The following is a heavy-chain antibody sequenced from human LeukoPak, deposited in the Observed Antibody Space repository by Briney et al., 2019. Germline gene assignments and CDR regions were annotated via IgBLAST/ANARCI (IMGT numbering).Heavy chain of an antibody. V-gene: IGHV4-59*01. D-gene: IGHD4-23*01. CDR1: GGSISSYY. CDR3: ARAIKDYGGLYYFDY. J-gene: IGHJ4*02. Sequence: PSETLSLTCTVSGGSISSYYWSWIRQPPGKGLEWIGYIHYSGSTNYNPSLKSRVTISVDTSKNQFSLKLSSVTAADTAVYYCARAIKDYGGLYYFDYWGQGTLVTVSS. CDR2: IHYSGST.